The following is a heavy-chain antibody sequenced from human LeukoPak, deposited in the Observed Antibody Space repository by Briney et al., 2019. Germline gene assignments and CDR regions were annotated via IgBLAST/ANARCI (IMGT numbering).Heavy chain of an antibody. J-gene: IGHJ4*02. CDR2: LSGSATTA. CDR3: AKAVYDTSGHYYYYFDY. CDR1: GFTFSRYA. D-gene: IGHD3-22*01. V-gene: IGHV3-23*01. Sequence: GGSLRLSCAASGFTFSRYAMNWVRQAPGKGLEWVSALSGSATTAFYADSVKGRFTISRDNPKNTLFLQMNSLRAEDTAVYYCAKAVYDTSGHYYYYFDYWGQGTLVTVSS.